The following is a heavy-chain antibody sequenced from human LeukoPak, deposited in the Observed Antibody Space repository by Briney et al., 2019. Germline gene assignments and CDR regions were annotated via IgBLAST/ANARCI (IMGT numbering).Heavy chain of an antibody. J-gene: IGHJ3*02. Sequence: ASVKVSCKASGYAFTNYNINWVRQATGQGFEWIGWMNPNSGNTGFDQKFQGRVTITGDTSISTAYMEVDDLRSEDTAVYYCARDLIHPHHTVVTGLDAFDIWGQGTMVTVSS. CDR2: MNPNSGNT. CDR1: GYAFTNYN. CDR3: ARDLIHPHHTVVTGLDAFDI. V-gene: IGHV1-8*01. D-gene: IGHD4-23*01.